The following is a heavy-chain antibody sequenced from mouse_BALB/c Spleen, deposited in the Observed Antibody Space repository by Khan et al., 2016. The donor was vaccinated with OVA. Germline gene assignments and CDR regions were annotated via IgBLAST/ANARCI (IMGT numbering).Heavy chain of an antibody. CDR1: GYSFTSYY. J-gene: IGHJ3*01. CDR2: IDPFNGGT. D-gene: IGHD2-2*01. Sequence: VQLQQSGPELMKPGASVKISCKASGYSFTSYYIHWVKQSPGKSLEWIGYIDPFNGGTSYNPKFKGKATLTVDKSSSTAYMHLSSLTSDDSAVYYGARHGYVAWFAYWGQGTLVTVSA. V-gene: IGHV1S135*01. CDR3: ARHGYVAWFAY.